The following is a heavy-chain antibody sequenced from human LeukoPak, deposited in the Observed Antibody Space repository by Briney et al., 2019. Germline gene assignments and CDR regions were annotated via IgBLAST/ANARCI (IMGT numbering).Heavy chain of an antibody. CDR3: ARGGSGWQFDY. V-gene: IGHV4-59*12. J-gene: IGHJ4*02. CDR2: NHYSGST. Sequence: PSETLSLTCTVSGGSITNYYWSWIRQPPGKGLEWIGYNHYSGSTKYKSSLKSRVTISVDTSKNQFSLKLNSVTAADTAVYYCARGGSGWQFDYWGQGTLVTVSP. CDR1: GGSITNYY. D-gene: IGHD6-19*01.